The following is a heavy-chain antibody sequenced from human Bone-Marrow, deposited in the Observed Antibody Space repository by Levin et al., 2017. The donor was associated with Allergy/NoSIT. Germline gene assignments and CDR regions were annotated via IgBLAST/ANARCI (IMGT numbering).Heavy chain of an antibody. CDR1: GFTFTDYY. J-gene: IGHJ4*02. Sequence: PGGSLRLSCAASGFTFTDYYMGWVRQAPGKGPEWISYISSSGRTIYYADSIRGRFTISRDSARNSLSLQMNSLRPDDTAVYYCARELGGSYYAWGSLDHWGQGALVTVSS. D-gene: IGHD1-26*01. V-gene: IGHV3-11*01. CDR3: ARELGGSYYAWGSLDH. CDR2: ISSSGRTI.